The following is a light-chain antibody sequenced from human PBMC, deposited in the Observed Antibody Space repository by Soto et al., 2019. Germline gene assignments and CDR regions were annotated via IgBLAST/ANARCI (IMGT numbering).Light chain of an antibody. CDR2: DNN. CDR1: SSNIGNNY. V-gene: IGLV1-51*01. J-gene: IGLJ1*01. CDR3: GTWDSSLSADV. Sequence: QSVLTQPPSVSAAPGQKVTISCSGSSSNIGNNYVSWYQQLPGTAPKLLIYDNNKRPSGIPDRFSDSKSGTSATLAITGLQTGDEADYYCGTWDSSLSADVFGTGTKVT.